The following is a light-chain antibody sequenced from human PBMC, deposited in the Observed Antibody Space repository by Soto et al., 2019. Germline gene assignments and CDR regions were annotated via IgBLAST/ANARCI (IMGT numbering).Light chain of an antibody. Sequence: QSVQTQPPSVSGAPGQRVTISCTGSSSNIGAGYDVHWYQQLPGTAPKLLIYGNSNRPSGVPDRFSGSKSGTSASLAITGLQAEDEAYYYCQSYDSSLSGYVFGTGTKVTVL. V-gene: IGLV1-40*01. J-gene: IGLJ1*01. CDR2: GNS. CDR1: SSNIGAGYD. CDR3: QSYDSSLSGYV.